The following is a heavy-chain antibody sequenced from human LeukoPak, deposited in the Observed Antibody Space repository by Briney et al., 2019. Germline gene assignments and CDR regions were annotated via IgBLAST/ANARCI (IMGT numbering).Heavy chain of an antibody. D-gene: IGHD1-26*01. CDR1: GFTFSSYS. V-gene: IGHV3-48*01. CDR2: ISSSSSTI. J-gene: IGHJ6*03. CDR3: AREYSGSYYMDYYYYYMDV. Sequence: GGSLRLPCAASGFTFSSYSMNWVRQAPGKGLEWVSYISSSSSTIYYADSVKGRFTISRDNAKNSLYLQMNSLRAEDTAVYYCAREYSGSYYMDYYYYYMDVWGKGTTVTVSS.